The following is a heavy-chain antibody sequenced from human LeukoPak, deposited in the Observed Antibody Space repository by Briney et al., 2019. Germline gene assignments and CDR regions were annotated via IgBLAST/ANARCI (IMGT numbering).Heavy chain of an antibody. CDR1: GVSISSGLYY. CDR2: IYHSGNT. J-gene: IGHJ3*02. Sequence: SETLSLTCTVSGVSISSGLYYWTWIRQRPGKGLEWIGHIYHSGNTYYSPSLKSRLTLSVDTSKNQFSPKLTSVTAADTAVYFCARDPIWGQGTMVTVSS. V-gene: IGHV4-31*03. CDR3: ARDPI.